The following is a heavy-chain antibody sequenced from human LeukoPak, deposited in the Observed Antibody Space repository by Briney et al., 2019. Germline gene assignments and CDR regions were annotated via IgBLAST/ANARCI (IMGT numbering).Heavy chain of an antibody. CDR1: GFTFSDYY. V-gene: IGHV3-11*01. CDR2: ISSSGSTI. Sequence: PGGSLRLSCAASGFTFSDYYMSWIRQAPGKGLEWVSYISSSGSTIYYADSVKGRFTISRDNAKNSLYLQMNSLRAEDTAVYYCARAGPYYYDSSGYYPIYYYYGMDVWGQGTTVTVSS. D-gene: IGHD3-22*01. CDR3: ARAGPYYYDSSGYYPIYYYYGMDV. J-gene: IGHJ6*02.